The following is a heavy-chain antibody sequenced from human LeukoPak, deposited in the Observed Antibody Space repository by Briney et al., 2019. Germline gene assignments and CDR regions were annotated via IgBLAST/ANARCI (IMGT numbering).Heavy chain of an antibody. CDR2: IYYSGNT. D-gene: IGHD3-9*01. Sequence: PSETLSLTCTVSGGSISSGDYYWSWIRQPPGKGLEWIGYIYYSGNTYYNPSLKSRVTISVDTSKNQFSLKLSSVTAADTAVYYCARGGITIFAFDIWGQGTMVTVSS. CDR3: ARGGITIFAFDI. J-gene: IGHJ3*02. V-gene: IGHV4-30-4*01. CDR1: GGSISSGDYY.